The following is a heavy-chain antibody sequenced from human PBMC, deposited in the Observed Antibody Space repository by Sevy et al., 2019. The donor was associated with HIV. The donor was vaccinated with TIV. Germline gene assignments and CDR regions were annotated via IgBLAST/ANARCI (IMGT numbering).Heavy chain of an antibody. CDR2: IKHDGSEK. Sequence: GGSLRLSCAASEFSFNNHWRSWVRQAPEKGLEWVANIKHDGSEKYYADSLEGRFAVSRDNAKNSLFLQINSLRVEDTAVYFCARLPTGLQSFNYLLSTYFDSWGQGTLVTVSS. D-gene: IGHD3-9*01. J-gene: IGHJ4*02. V-gene: IGHV3-7*01. CDR1: EFSFNNHW. CDR3: ARLPTGLQSFNYLLSTYFDS.